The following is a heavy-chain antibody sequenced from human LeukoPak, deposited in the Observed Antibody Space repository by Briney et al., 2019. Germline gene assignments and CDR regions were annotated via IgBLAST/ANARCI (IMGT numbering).Heavy chain of an antibody. D-gene: IGHD3-16*01. J-gene: IGHJ4*02. CDR3: TRVGVRLYYFDY. V-gene: IGHV3-23*01. CDR1: GFTFSSYA. CDR2: ISGSGGST. Sequence: GGSLRLSCSASGFTFSSYAMSWVPQAPGKGLEWISAISGSGGSTSYADSVRGRFTISRDKPKNQLYLQMKSPRAEDVAVCYCTRVGVRLYYFDYWGQETLVTVSS.